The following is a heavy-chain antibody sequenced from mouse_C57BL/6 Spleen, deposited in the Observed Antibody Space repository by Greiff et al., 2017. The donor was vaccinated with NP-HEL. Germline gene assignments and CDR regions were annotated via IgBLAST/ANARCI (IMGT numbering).Heavy chain of an antibody. CDR2: INPGSGGT. J-gene: IGHJ1*03. D-gene: IGHD4-1*01. CDR1: GYAFTNYL. CDR3: ARSKTGTGWYFDV. Sequence: VQRVESGAELVRPGTSVKVSCKASGYAFTNYLIEWVKQRPGQGLEWIGVINPGSGGTNYNEKFKGKATLTADKSSSTAYMQLSSLTSEDSAVYFCARSKTGTGWYFDVWGTGTTVTVSS. V-gene: IGHV1-54*01.